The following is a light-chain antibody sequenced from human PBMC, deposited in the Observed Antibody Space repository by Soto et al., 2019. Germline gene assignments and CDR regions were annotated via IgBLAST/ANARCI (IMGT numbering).Light chain of an antibody. CDR1: QSVSSY. V-gene: IGKV3-11*01. Sequence: IVLTQSPATLSLYPGVRATLSCRASQSVSSYLAWYQQKAGQAPRLHIYDASNRATGIPARFSGSGSGTDFTLTISRLKPEDFAVYYCQQRSSWPRTFGLGTKVEI. CDR3: QQRSSWPRT. CDR2: DAS. J-gene: IGKJ1*01.